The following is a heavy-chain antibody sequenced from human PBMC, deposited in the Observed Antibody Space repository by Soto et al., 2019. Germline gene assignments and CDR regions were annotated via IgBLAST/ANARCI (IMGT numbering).Heavy chain of an antibody. D-gene: IGHD5-18*01. Sequence: QVQLVQSGAEVQKPGSSVKVSCRAARGPFSASGFSWVRQAPGQGLEWVGGFIPIFGTANYAPKFQDRVTMTADESTSTVYMALSSLKSEDTAMYYCARSGYSYGPNIDWGQGTLVTVSS. V-gene: IGHV1-69*01. CDR2: FIPIFGTA. J-gene: IGHJ4*02. CDR3: ARSGYSYGPNID. CDR1: RGPFSASG.